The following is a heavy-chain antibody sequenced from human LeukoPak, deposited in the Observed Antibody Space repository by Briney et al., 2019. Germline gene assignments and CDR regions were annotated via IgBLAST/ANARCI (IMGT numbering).Heavy chain of an antibody. J-gene: IGHJ4*02. Sequence: GGSLRLSCAASGFIFSSYAMPWGRQAPGKGLEWVAVISDDGSKKNHADSVKGRFTISRDNSKNTLYLQMNSLRAEDTAVYYCAKEAHDVAVRTQSPHFDYWGQGTLVTVSS. CDR2: ISDDGSKK. V-gene: IGHV3-30*04. D-gene: IGHD6-6*01. CDR3: AKEAHDVAVRTQSPHFDY. CDR1: GFIFSSYA.